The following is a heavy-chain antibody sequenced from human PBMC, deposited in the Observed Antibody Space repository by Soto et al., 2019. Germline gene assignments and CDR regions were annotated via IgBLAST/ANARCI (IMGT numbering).Heavy chain of an antibody. V-gene: IGHV3-30*18. CDR2: ISYDASKD. Sequence: QVQLVESGGGVVQPGTSLRLSCAGSGFTFSGFGMHWVRQAPGRGLEWVATISYDASKDFYQDSVKGRFTISRDNSKNKGVLEKNNLRGEDTARYLRAEDLYDTSCFYPYFDHWGQGTLVTVSS. CDR3: AEDLYDTSCFYPYFDH. CDR1: GFTFSGFG. J-gene: IGHJ4*02. D-gene: IGHD3-22*01.